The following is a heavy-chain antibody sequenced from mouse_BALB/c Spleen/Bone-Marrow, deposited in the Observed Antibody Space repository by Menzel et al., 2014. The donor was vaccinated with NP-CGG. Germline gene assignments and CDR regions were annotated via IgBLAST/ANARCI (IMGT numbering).Heavy chain of an antibody. CDR2: IDPCDSET. CDR1: GYTFTSYW. J-gene: IGHJ3*01. Sequence: VQLQQSGAELVRPGASVKLSCKASGYTFTSYWENWVKQRPEQGLEWIGRIDPCDSETHYNQKFKDKAILTVDKSSSTAYMQLSSLTSEDSAVYYCARGRDYDVFSYWGQGTLVTVSA. D-gene: IGHD2-4*01. V-gene: IGHV1-52*01. CDR3: ARGRDYDVFSY.